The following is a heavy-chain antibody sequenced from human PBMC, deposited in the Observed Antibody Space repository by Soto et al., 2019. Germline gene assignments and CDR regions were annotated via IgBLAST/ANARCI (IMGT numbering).Heavy chain of an antibody. D-gene: IGHD2-15*01. Sequence: QVQLVQSGAEVKKPGASVKVSCKASGYTFTSYDINWVRQATGQGLEWMRWMNPNSGNPGYAQQYKGRVTMTRNTSISTAYMELSSLRSEDTSVYYCARGLGGYCSGGSCYPHDAFDIWGQGTMVTVSS. CDR2: MNPNSGNP. V-gene: IGHV1-8*01. CDR1: GYTFTSYD. J-gene: IGHJ3*02. CDR3: ARGLGGYCSGGSCYPHDAFDI.